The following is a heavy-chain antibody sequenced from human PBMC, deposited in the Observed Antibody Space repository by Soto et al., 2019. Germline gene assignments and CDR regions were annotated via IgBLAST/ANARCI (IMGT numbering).Heavy chain of an antibody. D-gene: IGHD2-15*01. Sequence: ASVKVSCKASGGTFSSYAISWVRQAPGQGLGWMGGIIPIFGTANYAQKFQGRVTITADESTSTAYMELSSLRSEDTAVYYCARVGNKVVAAVPFEYYYGMDVWGQGTTVTVSS. J-gene: IGHJ6*02. CDR1: GGTFSSYA. CDR3: ARVGNKVVAAVPFEYYYGMDV. V-gene: IGHV1-69*13. CDR2: IIPIFGTA.